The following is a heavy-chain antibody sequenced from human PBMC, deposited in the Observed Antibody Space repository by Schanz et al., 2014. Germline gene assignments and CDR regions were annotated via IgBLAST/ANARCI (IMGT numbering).Heavy chain of an antibody. Sequence: QLQLVQSGAEVKKPGSSVKVSCKLSGGTFSSYTISWMRQAPGQGLEWMGKIIPVLNIATYAQRFQGRVSITADTSTNTAYMELSGLRSEDTTVYNCARDGVDAAAGGNYWGQGTLVTVAS. CDR2: IIPVLNIA. CDR3: ARDGVDAAAGGNY. J-gene: IGHJ4*02. D-gene: IGHD6-13*01. V-gene: IGHV1-69*08. CDR1: GGTFSSYT.